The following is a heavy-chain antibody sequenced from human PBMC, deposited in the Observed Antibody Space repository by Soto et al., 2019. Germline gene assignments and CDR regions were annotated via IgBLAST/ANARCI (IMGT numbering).Heavy chain of an antibody. D-gene: IGHD3-22*01. CDR2: ISSDGGDT. J-gene: IGHJ5*02. V-gene: IGHV3-74*01. CDR3: ARDVVKCVINTCSKPAS. CDR1: GFTFSSYW. Sequence: VQLVESGGGLLQPGGSLRLSCAASGFTFSSYWMHWVRQVPGKGLEWVSRISSDGGDTSYADSVKGRFTISRDNARNTLYLQMSSLRAEDTAVYYCARDVVKCVINTCSKPASWGQGTLVTVSS.